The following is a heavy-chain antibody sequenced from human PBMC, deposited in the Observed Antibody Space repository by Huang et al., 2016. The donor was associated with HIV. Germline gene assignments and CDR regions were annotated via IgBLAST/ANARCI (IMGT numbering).Heavy chain of an antibody. D-gene: IGHD2-2*02. Sequence: QLQLQESGPGLVKPSETLSLTCTVSGGSISSSSYYWGWIRQPPGKGLEGIGTIYYSGSTYYNPSLTSRVTISVDTSKNQFSLKLSSVTAADTAVYYCARSVKLLYSFIDYWGQGTLVTVSS. CDR1: GGSISSSSYY. J-gene: IGHJ4*02. CDR2: IYYSGST. CDR3: ARSVKLLYSFIDY. V-gene: IGHV4-39*01.